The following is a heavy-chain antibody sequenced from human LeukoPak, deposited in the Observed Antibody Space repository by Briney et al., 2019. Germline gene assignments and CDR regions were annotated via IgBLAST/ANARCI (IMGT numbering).Heavy chain of an antibody. Sequence: SETLSLTCTVSGRSISSGSYYWSWIRQPAGKGLEWIWRIYTSESTNYNPSRKSRVTISVDTSKNQYSLKLSSVTAADTAVYYCASGLRYFDLYYWGQGTLVTVSS. V-gene: IGHV4-61*02. CDR3: ASGLRYFDLYY. D-gene: IGHD3-9*01. CDR1: GRSISSGSYY. J-gene: IGHJ4*02. CDR2: IYTSEST.